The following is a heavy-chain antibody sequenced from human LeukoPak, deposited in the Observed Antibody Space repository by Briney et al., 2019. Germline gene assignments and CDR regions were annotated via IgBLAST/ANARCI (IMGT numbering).Heavy chain of an antibody. CDR3: ARARNYGGKPLDY. D-gene: IGHD4-23*01. CDR2: IDYSGST. Sequence: PSETLSLTCTVSGGSIRSYYWSWIRQTPGKGLEWIGYIDYSGSTNYNPSLKSRVTISVDTSKNQFSLKLSSVTAADTAVYYCARARNYGGKPLDYWGREPWSPSPQ. J-gene: IGHJ4*02. CDR1: GGSIRSYY. V-gene: IGHV4-59*08.